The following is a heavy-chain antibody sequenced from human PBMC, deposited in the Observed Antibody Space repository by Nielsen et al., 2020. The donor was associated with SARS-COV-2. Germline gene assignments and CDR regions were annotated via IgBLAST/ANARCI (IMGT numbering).Heavy chain of an antibody. Sequence: ASVKVSCKASGYTFTSYAMHWVRQAPGQRLEWMGWINAGNGNTKYSQKFQGRVTMTRDTSANTAYMELSSLSSEDTAVYYCAKVRADSNSWFFDYWGQGTLVTVSP. CDR2: INAGNGNT. D-gene: IGHD6-13*01. V-gene: IGHV1-3*01. J-gene: IGHJ4*02. CDR3: AKVRADSNSWFFDY. CDR1: GYTFTSYA.